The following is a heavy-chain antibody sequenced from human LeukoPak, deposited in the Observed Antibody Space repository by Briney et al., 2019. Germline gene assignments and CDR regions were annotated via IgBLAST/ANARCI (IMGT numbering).Heavy chain of an antibody. CDR3: AVDITMVRGPHPPNWFDP. V-gene: IGHV1-24*01. CDR1: GYTLTELS. J-gene: IGHJ5*02. Sequence: ASVKVSCKVSGYTLTELSMHWVRQAPGKGLEWMGGFDPEDGETIYAQKFQGRVTMTRNTSISTAYMELSSLRSEDTAVYYCAVDITMVRGPHPPNWFDPWGQGTLVTVSS. CDR2: FDPEDGET. D-gene: IGHD3-10*01.